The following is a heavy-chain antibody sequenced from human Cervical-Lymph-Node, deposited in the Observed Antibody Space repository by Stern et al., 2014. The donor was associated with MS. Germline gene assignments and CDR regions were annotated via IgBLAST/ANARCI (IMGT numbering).Heavy chain of an antibody. D-gene: IGHD2/OR15-2a*01. CDR3: TRGDLVIVSVVLGRFDP. CDR2: INPKSGGT. CDR1: GYSFSDFY. J-gene: IGHJ5*02. Sequence: QVQLVQSGAEVKKPGASMKVSCKASGYSFSDFYIHWVRQAPGQGLEWMGRINPKSGGTKYAQKFRGRVTMPRDTSISTAYMELSRLKSDDTAVYYCTRGDLVIVSVVLGRFDPWGQGTLATVAS. V-gene: IGHV1-2*06.